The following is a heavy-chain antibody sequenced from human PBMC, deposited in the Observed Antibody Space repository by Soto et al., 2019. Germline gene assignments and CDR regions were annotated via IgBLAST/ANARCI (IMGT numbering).Heavy chain of an antibody. J-gene: IGHJ4*02. D-gene: IGHD3-10*01. CDR3: ARDRGYRSGLDN. V-gene: IGHV1-46*01. Sequence: QVQLVQSGAEVKKPGASVKVSYKASGYTFTSYYMHWVRQAPGQGLEWMGIITHSGDNTSYAQKFQGRITVTRDASTNTVYMELSSLRSEDTAVYYCARDRGYRSGLDNWGQGTLVTVSS. CDR2: ITHSGDNT. CDR1: GYTFTSYY.